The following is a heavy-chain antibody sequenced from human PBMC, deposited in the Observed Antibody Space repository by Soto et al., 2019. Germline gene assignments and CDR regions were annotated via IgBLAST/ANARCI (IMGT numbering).Heavy chain of an antibody. D-gene: IGHD6-13*01. CDR3: ARVSATGTRWFDP. CDR1: GGSTTSGAYY. V-gene: IGHV4-31*03. J-gene: IGHJ5*02. Sequence: QVRLQESGPGLVKPSQTLSLTCTVSGGSTTSGAYYWGWVRQQPGKGPEWIAYINYRGTTYYNPSLKSRVTMSIDTSKNYFSLNVTSLSAAGTAVYYCARVSATGTRWFDPWGQGTLVTVSS. CDR2: INYRGTT.